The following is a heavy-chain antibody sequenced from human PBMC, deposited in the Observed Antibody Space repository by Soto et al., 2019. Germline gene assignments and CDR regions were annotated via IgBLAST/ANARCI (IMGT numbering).Heavy chain of an antibody. D-gene: IGHD2-15*01. Sequence: EVQLVESGGGLVQRGGSLRLSCAASGFTFGIYSMNWVRQAPGKGLEWISYINGSSSTMYYADSVKGRFIISRDNGDNSLYLQMNSLRDADTAVYYCASGDRFRCSGDRCFSDGLFLSWGQGTLVTVSS. V-gene: IGHV3-48*02. CDR1: GFTFGIYS. CDR3: ASGDRFRCSGDRCFSDGLFLS. CDR2: INGSSSTM. J-gene: IGHJ5*02.